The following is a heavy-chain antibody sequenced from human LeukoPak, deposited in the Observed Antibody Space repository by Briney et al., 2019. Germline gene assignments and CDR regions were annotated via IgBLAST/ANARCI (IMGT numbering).Heavy chain of an antibody. D-gene: IGHD6-13*01. CDR3: ARVGSSSHGVLLDY. CDR1: GFTFSDYY. V-gene: IGHV3-11*01. J-gene: IGHJ4*02. CDR2: ISSSGSTI. Sequence: GSLRLSCAASGFTFSDYYMSWIRQAPGKGLEWVSYISSSGSTIYYADSVEGRFTISRDNAKNSLYLQMNRLRAEDTAVYYCARVGSSSHGVLLDYWGQGTLVTVSS.